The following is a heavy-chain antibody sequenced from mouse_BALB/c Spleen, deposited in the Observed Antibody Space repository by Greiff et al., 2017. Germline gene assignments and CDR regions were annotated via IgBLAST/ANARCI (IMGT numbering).Heavy chain of an antibody. D-gene: IGHD1-1*01. V-gene: IGHV1-14*01. CDR2: INPYNDGT. CDR3: AREGVITTVVATWYYFDY. Sequence: EVQLQQSGPELVKPGASVKMSCKASGYTFTSYVMHWVKQKPGQGLEWIGYINPYNDGTKYNEKFKGKATLTSDKSSSTAYMELSSLTSEDSAVYYCAREGVITTVVATWYYFDYWDQGTTLTVSS. CDR1: GYTFTSYV. J-gene: IGHJ2*01.